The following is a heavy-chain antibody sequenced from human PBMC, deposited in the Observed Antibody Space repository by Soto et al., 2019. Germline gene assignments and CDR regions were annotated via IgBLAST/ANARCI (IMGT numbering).Heavy chain of an antibody. Sequence: GGSLRLSCAASGFTFSSYSMNWVRQAPGKGLEWVSYISSSSRTIYYADSVKGRFTISRDNAKNSLYLQMNSLRAEDTAVYYCARALIDYYDSSAYYYIDYWGQGTLVTVSS. CDR2: ISSSSRTI. CDR1: GFTFSSYS. CDR3: ARALIDYYDSSAYYYIDY. J-gene: IGHJ4*02. V-gene: IGHV3-48*01. D-gene: IGHD3-22*01.